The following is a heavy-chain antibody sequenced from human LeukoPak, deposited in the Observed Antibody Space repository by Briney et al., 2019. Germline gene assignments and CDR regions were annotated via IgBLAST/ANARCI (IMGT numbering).Heavy chain of an antibody. J-gene: IGHJ6*02. CDR1: GFTFTDYA. CDR2: ISGSAGST. D-gene: IGHD6-6*01. V-gene: IGHV3-23*01. Sequence: GGSLRLSCAASGFTFTDYAMTWVRQAPGKGLEWVSVISGSAGSTYYADSVKGRFTISRDNSKNTLYLQMNSLRAEDTALYYCTKDLSIASRPVLSHWGQGTTVTVSS. CDR3: TKDLSIASRPVLSH.